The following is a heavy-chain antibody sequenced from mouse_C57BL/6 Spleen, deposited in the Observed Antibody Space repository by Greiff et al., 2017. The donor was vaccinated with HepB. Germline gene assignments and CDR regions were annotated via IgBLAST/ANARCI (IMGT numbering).Heavy chain of an antibody. V-gene: IGHV2-2*01. J-gene: IGHJ3*01. CDR2: IWSGGST. CDR1: GFSFTSYG. Sequence: VQLQQSGPGLVQPSQCLSITCTVSGFSFTSYGVHWVRQSPGKGLEWLGVIWSGGSTDYNAAFIYRLSISKDNSKSQVFFKMNSLQADDTAIYYCARSYYGSSDPAWFAYWGQGTLVTVSA. CDR3: ARSYYGSSDPAWFAY. D-gene: IGHD1-1*01.